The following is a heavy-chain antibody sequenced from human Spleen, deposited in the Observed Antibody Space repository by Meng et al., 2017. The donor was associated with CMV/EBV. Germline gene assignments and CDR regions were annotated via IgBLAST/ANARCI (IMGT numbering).Heavy chain of an antibody. Sequence: ASVKVSCKASGYTFTSYGISWVRQAPGQGLEWMGWISAYNGNTNYAQKLQGRVTMTTDTSTSTAYMELRSLRSDDTAVYYCARDRHDYRFGYYYYGMDVWGQGTTVTVSS. V-gene: IGHV1-18*01. J-gene: IGHJ6*02. CDR1: GYTFTSYG. CDR2: ISAYNGNT. D-gene: IGHD4-11*01. CDR3: ARDRHDYRFGYYYYGMDV.